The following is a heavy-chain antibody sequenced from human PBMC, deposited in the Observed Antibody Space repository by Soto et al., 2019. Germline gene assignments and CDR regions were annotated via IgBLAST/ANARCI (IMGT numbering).Heavy chain of an antibody. CDR2: ISGSGGST. J-gene: IGHJ6*03. CDR1: GFTFSSYA. Sequence: GGSLRLSCAASGFTFSSYAMSWVRQAPGKGLEWVSAISGSGGSTYYADSVKGRFTISRDNSKNTLYLQMNSLRAEDTAVYYCATPPRGYGDYPLGYMDVWGKGTTVTVSS. V-gene: IGHV3-23*01. D-gene: IGHD4-17*01. CDR3: ATPPRGYGDYPLGYMDV.